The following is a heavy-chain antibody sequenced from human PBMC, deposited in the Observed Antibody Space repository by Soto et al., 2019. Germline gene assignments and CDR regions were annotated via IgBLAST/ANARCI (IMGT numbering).Heavy chain of an antibody. Sequence: GGSLRLSCAASGLTFSSYNMNWVRQAPGKGLEWVSSISSSSSYLYYADSVKGRFTISRDNAKNSLYLQMNSLRAEDTAVYYCARDYYYDSSGYYHDSYYYGMDVWGQGTTVTVSS. CDR1: GLTFSSYN. CDR3: ARDYYYDSSGYYHDSYYYGMDV. D-gene: IGHD3-22*01. CDR2: ISSSSSYL. J-gene: IGHJ6*02. V-gene: IGHV3-21*01.